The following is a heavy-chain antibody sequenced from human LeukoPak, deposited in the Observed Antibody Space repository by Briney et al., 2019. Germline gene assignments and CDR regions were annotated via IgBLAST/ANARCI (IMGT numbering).Heavy chain of an antibody. D-gene: IGHD3-3*01. V-gene: IGHV1-2*02. CDR3: ARNLDNYDFWSGSLDY. CDR2: INPNSGGT. J-gene: IGHJ4*02. Sequence: ASVKVSCKASGYTFTGYYMHWVRQAPGQGLEWMGWINPNSGGTNYAQKFQGRVTMTRDTSISTAYMELSRLRSDDTAVYYCARNLDNYDFWSGSLDYWGQGTLVTVSS. CDR1: GYTFTGYY.